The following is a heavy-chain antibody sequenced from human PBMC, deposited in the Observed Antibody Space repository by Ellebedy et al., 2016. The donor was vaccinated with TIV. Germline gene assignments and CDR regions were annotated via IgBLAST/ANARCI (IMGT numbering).Heavy chain of an antibody. V-gene: IGHV4-31*03. CDR1: GASINSGGYY. CDR2: VYYTGST. Sequence: MPSETLSLTCTVSGASINSGGYYWTCIRQHPVNGLKWFGYVYYTGSTYSNPSLKSRLTISRDPSKSQFYLQLSSVTDADTAVYYCARGNVRMQDGVDVWGQGTAVTVSS. J-gene: IGHJ6*02. CDR3: ARGNVRMQDGVDV. D-gene: IGHD3-10*02.